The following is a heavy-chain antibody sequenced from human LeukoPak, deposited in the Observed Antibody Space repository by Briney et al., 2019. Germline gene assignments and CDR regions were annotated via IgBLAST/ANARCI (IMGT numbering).Heavy chain of an antibody. D-gene: IGHD2-2*03. Sequence: PSQTLSLTCTVSGDSISSGSYYWNWIRQHPGKGLEWIGYISYSGSTYYNPSLKSRVTISVDTSKNQFSLKLSSVTAADTAVYYCARGRHGYCSSTSCLYGMDVWGQGTTVTVSS. J-gene: IGHJ6*02. V-gene: IGHV4-31*03. CDR3: ARGRHGYCSSTSCLYGMDV. CDR1: GDSISSGSYY. CDR2: ISYSGST.